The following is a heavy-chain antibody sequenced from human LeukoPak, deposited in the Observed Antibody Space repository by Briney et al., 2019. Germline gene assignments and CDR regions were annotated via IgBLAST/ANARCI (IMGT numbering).Heavy chain of an antibody. CDR1: GGSMNNNY. Sequence: SETLSLTCTVSGGSMNNNYWSWIRQPPGKGLEWIGYIYYSGSTNYNPSLKSRVTISVDTSKNQFSLKLSSVTAADTAVYYCASAVAARKTYYFDYWGQGTLVTVSS. V-gene: IGHV4-59*01. J-gene: IGHJ4*02. D-gene: IGHD2-15*01. CDR3: ASAVAARKTYYFDY. CDR2: IYYSGST.